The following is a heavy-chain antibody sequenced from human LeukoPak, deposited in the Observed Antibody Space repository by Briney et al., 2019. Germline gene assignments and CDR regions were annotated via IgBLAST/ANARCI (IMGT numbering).Heavy chain of an antibody. J-gene: IGHJ4*02. Sequence: ASVKVSCKASGYTFTSYYMHWVRQAPGQGLEWMGIINPSGGSTSYAQKFQGRVTMTTDTSTSTAYMELRSLRSDDTAVYYCARDQTQYSGSSELDYWGQGTLVTVSS. CDR2: INPSGGST. V-gene: IGHV1-46*01. CDR1: GYTFTSYY. D-gene: IGHD1-26*01. CDR3: ARDQTQYSGSSELDY.